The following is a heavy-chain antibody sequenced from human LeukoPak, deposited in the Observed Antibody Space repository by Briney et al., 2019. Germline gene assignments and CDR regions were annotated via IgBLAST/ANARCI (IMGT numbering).Heavy chain of an antibody. V-gene: IGHV4-39*07. J-gene: IGHJ4*02. CDR1: GGSISSSSYY. D-gene: IGHD2-2*01. CDR2: IYYSGST. Sequence: SETLSLTCTVSGGSISSSSYYWGWIRQPPGKGLEWIGSIYYSGSTYYNPSLKSRVTISVDTSKNQFSLKMSSVTAADTAVYYCARDAGYCSSTACLLGYWGQGTLVTVSS. CDR3: ARDAGYCSSTACLLGY.